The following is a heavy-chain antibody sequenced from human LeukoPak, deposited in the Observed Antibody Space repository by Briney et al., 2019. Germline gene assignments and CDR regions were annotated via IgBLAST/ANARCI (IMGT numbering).Heavy chain of an antibody. CDR1: GFTFSSYG. CDR3: AKGRISVAGTLDP. J-gene: IGHJ5*02. Sequence: GGSLRLSCAASGFTFSSYGMHWVRQAPGKGLEWVAFIRYDGSNKYYADSVKGRFTISRDNPKNTLYLQMNSLRAEDTAAYYCAKGRISVAGTLDPWGQGTLVTVSS. D-gene: IGHD6-19*01. CDR2: IRYDGSNK. V-gene: IGHV3-30*02.